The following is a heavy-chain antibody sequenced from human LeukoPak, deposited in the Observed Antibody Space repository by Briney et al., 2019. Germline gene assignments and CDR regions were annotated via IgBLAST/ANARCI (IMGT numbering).Heavy chain of an antibody. D-gene: IGHD3-10*01. J-gene: IGHJ5*02. V-gene: IGHV4-34*01. CDR2: INHSGST. CDR3: ARDIYGSGSYYYTYNWFDP. Sequence: SETLSLTCAVYGGSFSGYYWSWIRQPPGKGLEWIGEINHSGSTNYNPSLKSRVTISVDTSKNQFSLKLSSVTAADTAVYYCARDIYGSGSYYYTYNWFDPWGQGTLVTVSS. CDR1: GGSFSGYY.